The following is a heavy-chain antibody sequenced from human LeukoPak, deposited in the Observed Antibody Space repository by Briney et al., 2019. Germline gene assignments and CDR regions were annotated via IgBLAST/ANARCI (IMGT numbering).Heavy chain of an antibody. CDR1: GGSISSSSYY. CDR3: ARDLGLYSGSYQGVSYNWFDP. V-gene: IGHV4-39*07. CDR2: IYHSGST. J-gene: IGHJ5*02. Sequence: PSETLSLTCTVSGGSISSSSYYWGWIRQPPGKGLEWIGSIYHSGSTYYNPSLKRRVTISVDTSKNQLSLKLSSVTAADTAVYYCARDLGLYSGSYQGVSYNWFDPWGQGTLVTVSS. D-gene: IGHD1-26*01.